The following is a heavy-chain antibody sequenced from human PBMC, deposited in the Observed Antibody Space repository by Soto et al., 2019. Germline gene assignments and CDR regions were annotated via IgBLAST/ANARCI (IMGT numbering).Heavy chain of an antibody. Sequence: PGGTLRLYCAASGFTVSSNYMSWVRQAPGKGLEWVSVIYSGGSTYYADSVKGRFTISRDNSKNTLYLQMNSLRAEDTAVYYCARDDLVWGSYHYGMDVWGQGTTVTVSS. V-gene: IGHV3-66*01. CDR3: ARDDLVWGSYHYGMDV. CDR1: GFTVSSNY. J-gene: IGHJ6*02. D-gene: IGHD3-16*02. CDR2: IYSGGST.